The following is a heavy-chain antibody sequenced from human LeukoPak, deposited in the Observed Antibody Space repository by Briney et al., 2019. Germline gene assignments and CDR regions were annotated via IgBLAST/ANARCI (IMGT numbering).Heavy chain of an antibody. Sequence: GGSLRLSCAASGFTFSSYWMHWVRQAPGKGLVWVSRINSDGSSTSYADSVKGRFTISRDNAKNTLYLQMNSLRAEDTAVYYCARTYSSAHEYYFDYWGQGTLVTVSS. V-gene: IGHV3-74*01. CDR2: INSDGSST. J-gene: IGHJ4*02. CDR3: ARTYSSAHEYYFDY. D-gene: IGHD3-22*01. CDR1: GFTFSSYW.